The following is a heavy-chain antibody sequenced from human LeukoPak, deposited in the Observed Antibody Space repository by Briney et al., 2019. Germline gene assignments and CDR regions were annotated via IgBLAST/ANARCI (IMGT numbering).Heavy chain of an antibody. CDR1: GGPISSSSYY. Sequence: PSETLSLTCTVSGGPISSSSYYWGWIRQPPGKGLEWIGSIYYSGSTYYNPSLKSRVTISVDTSKNQFSLKLSSVTAADTAVYYCARGRGLAATGYWGQGTLVTVSS. V-gene: IGHV4-39*01. CDR3: ARGRGLAATGY. J-gene: IGHJ4*02. CDR2: IYYSGST. D-gene: IGHD2-15*01.